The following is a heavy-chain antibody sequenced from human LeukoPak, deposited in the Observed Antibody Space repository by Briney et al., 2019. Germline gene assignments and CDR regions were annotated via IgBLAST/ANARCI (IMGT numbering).Heavy chain of an antibody. CDR2: ISAYNGNT. V-gene: IGHV1-18*04. J-gene: IGHJ3*02. CDR3: ARDGDYVWGSYRYLNDAFDI. Sequence: GASVKVSCKASGYTFTDYYMHWVRQAPGQGLEWMGWISAYNGNTNYAQKLQGRVTMTTDTSTSTAYMELRSLRSDDTAVYYCARDGDYVWGSYRYLNDAFDIWGQGTMVTVSS. CDR1: GYTFTDYY. D-gene: IGHD3-16*02.